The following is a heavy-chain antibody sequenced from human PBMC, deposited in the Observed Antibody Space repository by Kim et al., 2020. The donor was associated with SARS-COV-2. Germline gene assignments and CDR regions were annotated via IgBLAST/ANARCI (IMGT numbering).Heavy chain of an antibody. D-gene: IGHD5-12*01. V-gene: IGHV3-21*01. CDR2: ISSSSSYI. Sequence: GSLRLSCAASGFTFSRYSMNWVRQAPGKGLEWVSSISSSSSYIYYADSVKGRFTISRDNAKNSLYLQMNSLRAEDTAVYYCARDRGRGWLQPDYWGQGTLVTVSS. CDR3: ARDRGRGWLQPDY. J-gene: IGHJ4*02. CDR1: GFTFSRYS.